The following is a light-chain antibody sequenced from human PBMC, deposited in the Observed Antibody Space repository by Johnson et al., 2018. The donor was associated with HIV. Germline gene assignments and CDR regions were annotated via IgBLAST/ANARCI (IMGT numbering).Light chain of an antibody. CDR3: GTWDSSLSAEV. V-gene: IGLV1-51*01. CDR1: SSNIGNNY. Sequence: QSVLTQPPSVSAAPGQKVTISCSGSSSNIGNNYVSWYQQLPGTAPKLLIYDNNKRPSGIPDRLSGSKSGTSATLAITGLQTGDETDYYCGTWDSSLSAEVFGTGTKVTVL. J-gene: IGLJ1*01. CDR2: DNN.